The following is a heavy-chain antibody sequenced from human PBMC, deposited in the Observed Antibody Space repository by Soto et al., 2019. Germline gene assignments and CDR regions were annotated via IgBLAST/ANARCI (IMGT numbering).Heavy chain of an antibody. CDR3: ARLITMVRGVHIDY. D-gene: IGHD3-10*01. V-gene: IGHV4-30-4*01. CDR1: GGSISSGDFY. CDR2: IYYSGST. J-gene: IGHJ4*02. Sequence: SETLSLTCTVSGGSISSGDFYWSWIRQPPGKGLEWIGYIYYSGSTYYNPSLKSRVTISVDKSKNQFSLKLSSVTAADTAVYYCARLITMVRGVHIDYWGQGTLVTVSS.